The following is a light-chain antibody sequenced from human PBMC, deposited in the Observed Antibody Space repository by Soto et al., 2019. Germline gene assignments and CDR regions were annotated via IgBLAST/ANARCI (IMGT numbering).Light chain of an antibody. Sequence: EIVVTQSPATLSVSPGERATLSCRASQSVSSNLAWYQQKPGQAPRLLIYAASTRATGIPARFSGSGSGTEFTLTISSLQSEDFAVYYCQQYGSSPIAFGQLTRL. CDR2: AAS. CDR3: QQYGSSPIA. V-gene: IGKV3-15*01. CDR1: QSVSSN. J-gene: IGKJ5*01.